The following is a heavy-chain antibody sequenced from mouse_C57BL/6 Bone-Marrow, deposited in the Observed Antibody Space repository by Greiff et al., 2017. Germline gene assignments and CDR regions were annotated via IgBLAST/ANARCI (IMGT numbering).Heavy chain of an antibody. CDR2: IDPSDSYT. Sequence: VQLQQSVAELVMPGASVKLSCKASGYTFTSYWMHWVKQRPGQGLEWIGEIDPSDSYTNYNQKFKGKSTLTVDKSSSTAYMQLSSLTSEDSAVYYCARGRLRRPFAYWGQGTLVTVSA. J-gene: IGHJ3*01. V-gene: IGHV1-69*01. CDR1: GYTFTSYW. CDR3: ARGRLRRPFAY. D-gene: IGHD2-4*01.